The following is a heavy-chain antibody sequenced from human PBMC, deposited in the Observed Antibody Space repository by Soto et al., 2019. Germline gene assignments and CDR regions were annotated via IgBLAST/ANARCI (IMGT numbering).Heavy chain of an antibody. D-gene: IGHD4-17*01. Sequence: VELVESGGGVVQPGGSLRLSCAASGFTFNTHGMHWVRQAPGKGLEWVAVIWYDGSQRYYADFVRGRFTISRDNSQDTLYLQMTSLRAEDTAVYYCARIDDYGDYVTYYWGQGALVTVSS. CDR1: GFTFNTHG. CDR2: IWYDGSQR. V-gene: IGHV3-33*01. CDR3: ARIDDYGDYVTYY. J-gene: IGHJ4*02.